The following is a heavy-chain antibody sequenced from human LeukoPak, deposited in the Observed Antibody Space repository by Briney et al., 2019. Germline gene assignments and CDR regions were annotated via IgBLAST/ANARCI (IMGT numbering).Heavy chain of an antibody. Sequence: ASVTVSFKASVYTFTCYYMHWVRQAPGQGLEWMGWINPNSGGTNYAQKFQGRFTMTTNTSISTAYKELSRLRSDDTAVYYCARSEGYYYYYMDVWGKGTTVTVSS. J-gene: IGHJ6*03. CDR2: INPNSGGT. CDR3: ARSEGYYYYYMDV. V-gene: IGHV1-2*02. CDR1: VYTFTCYY.